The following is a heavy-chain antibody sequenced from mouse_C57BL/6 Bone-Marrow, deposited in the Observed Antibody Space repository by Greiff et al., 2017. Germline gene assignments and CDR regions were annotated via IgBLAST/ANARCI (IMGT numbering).Heavy chain of an antibody. D-gene: IGHD2-5*01. Sequence: EVQLQQSGPELVKPGASVKISCKASGYTFTDYYMNWVKQSHGKSLEWIGDINPNNGGTSYNQKFKGKATLTVDKSSSTAYMELRSLTSEDSAVYYCATSNYVPLDYWGQGTTLTVSS. J-gene: IGHJ2*01. CDR1: GYTFTDYY. CDR2: INPNNGGT. V-gene: IGHV1-26*01. CDR3: ATSNYVPLDY.